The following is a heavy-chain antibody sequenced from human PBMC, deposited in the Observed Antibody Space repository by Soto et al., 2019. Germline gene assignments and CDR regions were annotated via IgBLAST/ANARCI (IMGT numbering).Heavy chain of an antibody. CDR3: AGGTGWLIDY. D-gene: IGHD6-19*01. Sequence: EVQLMESGGGLVQPGGSLRLSCAGSGFTFSSYWMNWVRQARGKGLEWVANIKQDGSEKYYVDSVKGRFSISRDNAQNSMYLQMNSLRAEDTAVYYCAGGTGWLIDYWGQGTLVTVSS. CDR1: GFTFSSYW. J-gene: IGHJ4*02. CDR2: IKQDGSEK. V-gene: IGHV3-7*04.